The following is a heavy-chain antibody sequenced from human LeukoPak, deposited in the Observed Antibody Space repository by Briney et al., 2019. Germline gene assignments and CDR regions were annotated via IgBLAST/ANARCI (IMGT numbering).Heavy chain of an antibody. CDR1: GGSISSGGYY. Sequence: TLSLTCTVSGGSISSGGYYWSWIRQHPGKGLEWIGYIYYSGSTYYNPSLKSRVTISVDTSKNQFSLKLSSVTAADTAVYYCARLRPGDFWSGYLIDYWGQGTLVTVSS. CDR3: ARLRPGDFWSGYLIDY. CDR2: IYYSGST. D-gene: IGHD3-3*01. V-gene: IGHV4-31*03. J-gene: IGHJ4*02.